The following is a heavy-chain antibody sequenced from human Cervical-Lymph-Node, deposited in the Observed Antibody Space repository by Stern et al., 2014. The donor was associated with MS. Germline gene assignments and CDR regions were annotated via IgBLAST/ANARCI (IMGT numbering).Heavy chain of an antibody. Sequence: EVQLVESGGGLVQPGGSLRLSCAASGFPFSSYWMNWVRQAPGQGLEWVANIKEDGSEENYVDPVKGRFTISRDNSKKTQSLATNSLRSEDTAVYYCARGSDTWGQGTLVTVSS. CDR2: IKEDGSEE. J-gene: IGHJ5*02. CDR3: ARGSDT. D-gene: IGHD2-15*01. CDR1: GFPFSSYW. V-gene: IGHV3-7*04.